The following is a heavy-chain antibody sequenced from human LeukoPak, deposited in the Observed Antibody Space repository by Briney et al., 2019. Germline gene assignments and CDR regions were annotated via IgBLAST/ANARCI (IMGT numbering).Heavy chain of an antibody. J-gene: IGHJ4*02. Sequence: GGSLRLSCAASGFTFSSYAMSWVRQAPGKGLEWVSSISGSGGSTYYADSVKGRFTVSRDNSKNTLYLQMNSLRAEDTAVYYCAKGTYDFWSGYYCFFDYWGQGTLVTVSS. D-gene: IGHD3-3*01. CDR3: AKGTYDFWSGYYCFFDY. V-gene: IGHV3-23*01. CDR1: GFTFSSYA. CDR2: ISGSGGST.